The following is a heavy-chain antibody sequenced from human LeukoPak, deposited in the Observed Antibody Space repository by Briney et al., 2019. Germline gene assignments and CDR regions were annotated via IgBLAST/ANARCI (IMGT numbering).Heavy chain of an antibody. J-gene: IGHJ5*02. CDR3: ARATNWFDP. Sequence: LQGRVTMTTDTSTSTAYMELRSLRSDDTAVYYCARATNWFDPWGQGTLVTVSS. D-gene: IGHD4-11*01. V-gene: IGHV1-18*01.